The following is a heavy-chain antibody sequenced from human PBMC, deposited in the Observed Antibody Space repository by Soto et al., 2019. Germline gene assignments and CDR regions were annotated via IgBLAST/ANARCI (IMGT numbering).Heavy chain of an antibody. CDR3: ARIRDWNYYYYGMDV. V-gene: IGHV5-51*01. Sequence: GESLKISCKGSGYSFTSYWIGWVRQRPGKGLEWMGIIYPGDSDTRYSPSFQGQVTISADKSISTAYLQWSSLKASDTAMYYCARIRDWNYYYYGMDVWGQGTTVTVSS. D-gene: IGHD1-1*01. CDR2: IYPGDSDT. CDR1: GYSFTSYW. J-gene: IGHJ6*02.